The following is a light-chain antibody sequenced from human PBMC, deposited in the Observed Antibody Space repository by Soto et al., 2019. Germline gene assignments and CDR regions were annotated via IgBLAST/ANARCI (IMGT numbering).Light chain of an antibody. CDR3: QQRSNWPLT. CDR1: PTARSY. J-gene: IGKJ4*01. CDR2: DVS. Sequence: EIVLTQSPATLSLSPGERATLSCRASPTARSYLAWYQQKPGQAPRLLIYDVSNRATGVPARFSGSGSETDFSLTISSLEPEDFAVYYCQQRSNWPLTFGGGTRVEIK. V-gene: IGKV3-11*01.